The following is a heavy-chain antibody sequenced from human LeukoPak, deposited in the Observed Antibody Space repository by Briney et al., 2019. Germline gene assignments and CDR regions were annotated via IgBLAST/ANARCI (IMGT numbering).Heavy chain of an antibody. D-gene: IGHD3-22*01. J-gene: IGHJ5*02. CDR2: IYYSGST. Sequence: SETLSLTCTVSGGSISSYYWSWIRQPPGKGLEWIGYIYYSGSTNYNPSLKSRVTISVDTSKNQFSLKLSSVTAADTAVYYCARDRTYYDSSGYYFNWFDPWGQGTLVTVSS. CDR1: GGSISSYY. V-gene: IGHV4-59*01. CDR3: ARDRTYYDSSGYYFNWFDP.